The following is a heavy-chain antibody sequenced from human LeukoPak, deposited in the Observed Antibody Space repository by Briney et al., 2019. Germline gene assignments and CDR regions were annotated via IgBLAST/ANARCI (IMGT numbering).Heavy chain of an antibody. D-gene: IGHD6-19*01. Sequence: ASVKVSCKASGYTFTGYYMHWVRQAPGQGLEWIGWINPDSGGTNYAQKFQGRVTMTRDTYISTAYMELSRLRSDDTAVYYCARETGIAVAGAAVDYWGQGTLVTVSS. CDR1: GYTFTGYY. J-gene: IGHJ4*02. CDR2: INPDSGGT. V-gene: IGHV1-2*02. CDR3: ARETGIAVAGAAVDY.